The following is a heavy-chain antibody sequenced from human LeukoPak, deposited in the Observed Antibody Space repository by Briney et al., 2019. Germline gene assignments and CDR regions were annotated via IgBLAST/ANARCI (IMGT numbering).Heavy chain of an antibody. J-gene: IGHJ3*02. D-gene: IGHD2-2*01. Sequence: GGSLRLSCAASGFTFSSYSMNWVRQAPGKGLEWVSSISSSSYIYYSDSVKGRFTISRDNAKNSLYLQMNSLRAEATAVSYCASWGVTAAPQDDAFDIWGQGTMVTVSS. V-gene: IGHV3-21*01. CDR2: ISSSSYI. CDR1: GFTFSSYS. CDR3: ASWGVTAAPQDDAFDI.